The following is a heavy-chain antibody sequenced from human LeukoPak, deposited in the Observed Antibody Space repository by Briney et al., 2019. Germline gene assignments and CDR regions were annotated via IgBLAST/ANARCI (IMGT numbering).Heavy chain of an antibody. CDR1: GYTFTGYY. CDR3: ARASRLIRYYYYYMDV. D-gene: IGHD2-8*01. CDR2: TNPNSGGT. Sequence: ASVKVSCKASGYTFTGYYMHWVRQAPGQGLEWMGWTNPNSGGTNYAQKFQGRVTMTRDTSISTAYMELSRLRSGDTAVYYCARASRLIRYYYYYMDVWGKGTTVTVSS. V-gene: IGHV1-2*02. J-gene: IGHJ6*03.